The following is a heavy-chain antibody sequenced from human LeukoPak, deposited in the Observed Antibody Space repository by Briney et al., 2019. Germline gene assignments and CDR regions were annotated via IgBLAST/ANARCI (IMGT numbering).Heavy chain of an antibody. V-gene: IGHV3-33*01. CDR3: ARAVGPFDY. CDR2: IWNDGSNK. J-gene: IGHJ4*02. Sequence: GRSLRLSCAASGFTFSTYGMHWVRQAPGKGLEWVAVIWNDGSNKYYGDSVKGRFTISRDNSKNMLYLQMNSLRVEDTAVYFCARAVGPFDYWGQGALVTVSS. D-gene: IGHD2-2*01. CDR1: GFTFSTYG.